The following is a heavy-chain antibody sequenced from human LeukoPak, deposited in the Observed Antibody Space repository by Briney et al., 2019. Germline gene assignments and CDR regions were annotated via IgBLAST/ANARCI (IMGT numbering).Heavy chain of an antibody. J-gene: IGHJ5*02. CDR2: ISAGGRP. D-gene: IGHD4-23*01. CDR1: GASIDNGSYH. V-gene: IGHV4-61*02. Sequence: PSETLSLTCAISGASIDNGSYHWDWIRQPAGSRPEYIGRISAGGRPHYNPSLKSRLTISIDPSKNLVSLRLSYATAADTAVYYCTRGGHDYGGPFDTWGQGILVTVSS. CDR3: TRGGHDYGGPFDT.